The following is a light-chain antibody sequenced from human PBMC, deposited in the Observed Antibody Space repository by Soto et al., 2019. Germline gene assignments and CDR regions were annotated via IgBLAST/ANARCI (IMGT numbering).Light chain of an antibody. J-gene: IGKJ4*01. CDR2: AAS. V-gene: IGKV1-27*01. CDR1: QGISKY. CDR3: QKYNSAPHT. Sequence: DIQMTQSPSSLSASVGDRVTITCRASQGISKYLAWYQQKPGKVPKLLIYAASTLQSGVPSRFSGSGSGTDFTLTISSLQPEDVATYYCQKYNSAPHTFCGGTKVEIK.